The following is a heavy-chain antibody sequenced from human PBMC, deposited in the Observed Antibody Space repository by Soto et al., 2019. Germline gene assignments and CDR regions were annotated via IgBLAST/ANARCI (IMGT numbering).Heavy chain of an antibody. V-gene: IGHV3-33*01. Sequence: QVQLVESGGGVVQPGRSLRLSCAASGFTFSSNGMHWVRQAPGKGLEWVAVIWSDGSEKYYADSVKGRFSISRDNSKNTLYLHMDSLRAEDTAVYYCARDLGRFKFGSAYFVYWGQGTLVTVSS. CDR3: ARDLGRFKFGSAYFVY. CDR1: GFTFSSNG. D-gene: IGHD3-10*01. J-gene: IGHJ4*02. CDR2: IWSDGSEK.